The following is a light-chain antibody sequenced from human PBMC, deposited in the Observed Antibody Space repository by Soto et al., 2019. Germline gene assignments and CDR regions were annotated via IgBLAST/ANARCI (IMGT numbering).Light chain of an antibody. CDR2: GAS. CDR1: QSVSSSY. V-gene: IGKV3D-7*01. J-gene: IGKJ3*01. CDR3: QKSYGTSFN. Sequence: EIVMTQSPATVSLSPGERVALSCRASQSVSSSYLAWYQQKPGQAPRLLIYGASSRATGIPDRFSGSGSGTDFTLTISSLQPEDFATYYCQKSYGTSFNFGTGPKGDIK.